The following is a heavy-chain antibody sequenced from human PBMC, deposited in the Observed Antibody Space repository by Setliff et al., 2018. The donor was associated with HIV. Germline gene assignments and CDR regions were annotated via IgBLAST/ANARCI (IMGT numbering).Heavy chain of an antibody. V-gene: IGHV3-30*02. Sequence: SLRLSCAASGFTFSSYDMHWVRQAPGKGLEWVAFIQNDGSNKYYADSVKGRFTISRDNSKNTLYLQMNSLRAEDTAVYYCAKPYNFWSGYFLNAFDIWGQGTMVTVSS. CDR2: IQNDGSNK. J-gene: IGHJ3*02. D-gene: IGHD3-3*01. CDR1: GFTFSSYD. CDR3: AKPYNFWSGYFLNAFDI.